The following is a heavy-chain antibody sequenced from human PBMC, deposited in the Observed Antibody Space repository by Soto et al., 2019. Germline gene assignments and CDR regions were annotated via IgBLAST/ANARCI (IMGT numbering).Heavy chain of an antibody. CDR1: GGTFSSYA. CDR3: ARDPSVYYDILTGYSSRVGYYGMDV. D-gene: IGHD3-9*01. V-gene: IGHV1-69*01. CDR2: IIPIFGTA. J-gene: IGHJ6*02. Sequence: QVQLVQSGAEVKKPGSSVKVSCKASGGTFSSYAISWLRQAPGQGLEWMGGIIPIFGTANYAQKFQCRVTITADESTSTAYIELSSLRSEDTGVYLCARDPSVYYDILTGYSSRVGYYGMDVWGQGTTVTVSS.